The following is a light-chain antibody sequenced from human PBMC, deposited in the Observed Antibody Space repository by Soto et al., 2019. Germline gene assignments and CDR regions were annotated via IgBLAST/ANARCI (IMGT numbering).Light chain of an antibody. J-gene: IGKJ1*01. CDR1: QSVLYSSNNKNY. CDR2: WAS. CDR3: QQYYSTPPWT. Sequence: DIVMTQSPDSLAVSLGERATINCKSLQSVLYSSNNKNYLAWYQQKPGQPPKLLIYWASTRESGVPDRFSGSGSGTDFTLTISSLQAEDVAVYYCQQYYSTPPWTFGQGTKVDIK. V-gene: IGKV4-1*01.